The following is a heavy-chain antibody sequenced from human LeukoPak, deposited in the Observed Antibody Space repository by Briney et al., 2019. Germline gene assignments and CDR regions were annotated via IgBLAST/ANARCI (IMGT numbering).Heavy chain of an antibody. CDR3: ARAPRTYDYVWGSYRPLHLDY. Sequence: GGSLGLSCAASGFTFSDYYMSWIRQAPGKGLEWVSYISSSGSTIYYADSVKGRFTISRDNAKNSLYLQMNSLRAEDTAVYYCARAPRTYDYVWGSYRPLHLDYWGQGTLVTVSS. CDR2: ISSSGSTI. V-gene: IGHV3-11*01. D-gene: IGHD3-16*02. J-gene: IGHJ4*02. CDR1: GFTFSDYY.